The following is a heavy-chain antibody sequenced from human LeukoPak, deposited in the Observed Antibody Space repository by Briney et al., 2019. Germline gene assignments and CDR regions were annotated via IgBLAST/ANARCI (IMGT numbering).Heavy chain of an antibody. CDR3: ARGIAAQGTDY. Sequence: GGSLRLSCAASGFTFSSYSMNWVRQAPGKGLEWVSSISSSSSYIYYADSVKGRFTISRDNAKNSLYLQMNSLGAEDTAVYYCARGIAAQGTDYWGQGTLVTVSS. D-gene: IGHD6-6*01. CDR1: GFTFSSYS. J-gene: IGHJ4*02. V-gene: IGHV3-21*01. CDR2: ISSSSSYI.